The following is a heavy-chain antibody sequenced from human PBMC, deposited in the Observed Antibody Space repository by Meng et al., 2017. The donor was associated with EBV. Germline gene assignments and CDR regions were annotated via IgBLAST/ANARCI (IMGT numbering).Heavy chain of an antibody. J-gene: IGHJ4*02. CDR3: TRMSSPLDY. Sequence: VVAGGAGGGFVQPGGALKLSCAASGFTFSGSAMHWVRQASGKGLEWVGRIRSKAKSYATAYAASVKGRFTISRDDSKNTAYLQMNSLKTEDTAVYYCTRMSSPLDYWGQGTLVTASS. CDR2: IRSKAKSYAT. D-gene: IGHD2-2*01. V-gene: IGHV3-73*02. CDR1: GFTFSGSA.